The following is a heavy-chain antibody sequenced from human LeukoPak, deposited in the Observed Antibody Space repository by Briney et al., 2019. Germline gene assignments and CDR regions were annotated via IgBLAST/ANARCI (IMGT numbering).Heavy chain of an antibody. CDR2: IYSCGST. V-gene: IGHV3-66*01. Sequence: PGGSLRLSCAASGFTVSSNYMSWVRQAPGKGLEWVSVIYSCGSTYYADSVKGRFTISRDNSKNTLYLQMNSLRAEDTAVYYCAKVAHYYDSSGYYFDAFDIWGQGTMVTVSS. D-gene: IGHD3-22*01. J-gene: IGHJ3*02. CDR3: AKVAHYYDSSGYYFDAFDI. CDR1: GFTVSSNY.